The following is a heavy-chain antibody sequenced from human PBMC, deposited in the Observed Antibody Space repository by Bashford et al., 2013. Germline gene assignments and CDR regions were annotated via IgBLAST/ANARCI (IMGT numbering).Heavy chain of an antibody. V-gene: IGHV3-21*01. CDR3: ARDPKPTYYYDSSGYYYS. CDR2: ISSSSSYI. CDR1: GFTFSSYS. J-gene: IGHJ6*02. Sequence: GGSLRLSCAASGFTFSSYSMNWVRQAPGKGLEWVSSISSSSSYIYYADTVKGRFTISRDNAKNSLYLQMNSLRAEDTAVYYCARDPKPTYYYDSSGYYYSWGQGTTVTVSS. D-gene: IGHD3-22*01.